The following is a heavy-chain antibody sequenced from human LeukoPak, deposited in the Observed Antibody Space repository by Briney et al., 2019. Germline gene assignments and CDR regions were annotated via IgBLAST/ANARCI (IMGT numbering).Heavy chain of an antibody. CDR3: ARVHSSLRYFDWLYPGGGYFDY. Sequence: ASVKVSCKASGYTFTSYYMHWMRQAPGQGLEWMGIINPSGGSTSYAQKFQGRVTMTRDTSTSTVYMELSSLRSEDKAVYYCARVHSSLRYFDWLYPGGGYFDYWGQGTLVTVSS. CDR1: GYTFTSYY. D-gene: IGHD3-9*01. CDR2: INPSGGST. J-gene: IGHJ4*02. V-gene: IGHV1-46*03.